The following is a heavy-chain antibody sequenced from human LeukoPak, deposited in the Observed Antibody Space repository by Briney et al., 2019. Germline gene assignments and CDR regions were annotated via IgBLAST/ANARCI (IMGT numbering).Heavy chain of an antibody. V-gene: IGHV1-18*01. CDR1: GYTFTSYG. CDR2: ISAYNGNT. D-gene: IGHD5-24*01. CDR3: ASDLDGYYYFEY. Sequence: WASVKVSCKASGYTFTSYGISWVRQTPGQGLEWMGWISAYNGNTNYAQKLQGRVTMTTDTSTSTAYMELRSLRSDDTAVYYCASDLDGYYYFEYWGQGTLVTVSS. J-gene: IGHJ4*02.